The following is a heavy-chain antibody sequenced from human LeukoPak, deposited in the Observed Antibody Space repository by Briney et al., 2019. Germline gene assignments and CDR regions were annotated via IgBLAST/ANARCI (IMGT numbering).Heavy chain of an antibody. J-gene: IGHJ3*02. Sequence: GRSLRLSCAASGFTFDDYAMHWVRQAPGKGLHWVSGISWNSGSIGYADSVKGRFTISRDNAKNSLYLQMHSLRAEDMALYYCAKVGYTYAFDIWGQGTMVTVSS. D-gene: IGHD5-24*01. CDR1: GFTFDDYA. CDR2: ISWNSGSI. V-gene: IGHV3-9*03. CDR3: AKVGYTYAFDI.